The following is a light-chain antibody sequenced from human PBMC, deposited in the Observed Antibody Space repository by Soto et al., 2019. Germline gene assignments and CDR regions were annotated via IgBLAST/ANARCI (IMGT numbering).Light chain of an antibody. V-gene: IGKV3-20*01. CDR1: QSVSSSY. Sequence: EIVLTQSPGTLSLSPGERATLSCRASQSVSSSYLACYQQKPGQAPRLLIYGASSRATGIPDRFRGSGSGTDFTLTISRLEPEYLAVYYCQQYGSSGYTFGQGTKLEIK. J-gene: IGKJ2*01. CDR3: QQYGSSGYT. CDR2: GAS.